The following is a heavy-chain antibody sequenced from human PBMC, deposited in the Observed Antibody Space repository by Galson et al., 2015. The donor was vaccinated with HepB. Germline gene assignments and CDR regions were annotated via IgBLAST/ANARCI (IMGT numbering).Heavy chain of an antibody. Sequence: SCKASGYTFTSYGISWVRQAPGQGLEWVGWINPYNGGINYAQKLQDRVTMATDTSTSTAYMELRSLRSDDTAVYYCARGPWFVALTEILVFQHWGQGTLVTVSS. D-gene: IGHD3-10*01. CDR1: GYTFTSYG. CDR2: INPYNGGI. J-gene: IGHJ1*01. V-gene: IGHV1-18*04. CDR3: ARGPWFVALTEILVFQH.